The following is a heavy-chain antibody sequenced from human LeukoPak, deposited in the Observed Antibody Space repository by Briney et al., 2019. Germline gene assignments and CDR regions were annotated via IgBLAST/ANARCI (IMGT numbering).Heavy chain of an antibody. V-gene: IGHV1-8*02. CDR1: GYTFTSYY. D-gene: IGHD3-3*01. CDR3: ASGIGYVTIFGVARNDAFDI. Sequence: ASVKVSCKASGYTFTSYYMHWVRQATGQGLEWMGWMNPNSGNTGYAQKFQGRVTMTRNTSISTAYMELRSLRSDDTAVYYCASGIGYVTIFGVARNDAFDIWAQGTMVTVSS. J-gene: IGHJ3*02. CDR2: MNPNSGNT.